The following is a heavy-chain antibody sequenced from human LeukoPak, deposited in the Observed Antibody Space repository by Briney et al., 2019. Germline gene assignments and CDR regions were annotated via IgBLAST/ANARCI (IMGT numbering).Heavy chain of an antibody. CDR2: ISGSGGST. J-gene: IGHJ4*02. CDR1: GFTFSGYA. Sequence: GGSLRLSCAASGFTFSGYAMSWVRQAPGKGLEWVSTISGSGGSTYYADSVKGRFTISRDNSKNTLYLQMNSLRAEDTAVYYCAKRQAYGPDYCTYAVCSPFDYWGQGTLVTVSS. D-gene: IGHD2-8*01. CDR3: AKRQAYGPDYCTYAVCSPFDY. V-gene: IGHV3-23*01.